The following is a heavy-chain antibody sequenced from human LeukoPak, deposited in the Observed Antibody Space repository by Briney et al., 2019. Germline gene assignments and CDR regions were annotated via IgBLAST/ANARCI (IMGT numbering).Heavy chain of an antibody. J-gene: IGHJ4*02. Sequence: GGSLRLSCAASGFTFSNYWMSWVRQAPGKGLEWVANIRRDGSDKYYMESVKGRFTISRDNANSSLYLQMSSLRAEDTAVYYCARDLFLSGIPAAGVFDYWGQGTLVTVSS. CDR3: ARDLFLSGIPAAGVFDY. V-gene: IGHV3-7*01. CDR2: IRRDGSDK. D-gene: IGHD6-25*01. CDR1: GFTFSNYW.